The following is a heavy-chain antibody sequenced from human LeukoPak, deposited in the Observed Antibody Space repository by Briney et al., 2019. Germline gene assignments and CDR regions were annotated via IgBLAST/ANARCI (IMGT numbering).Heavy chain of an antibody. CDR1: GGSISSGSYY. CDR2: IYTSGST. Sequence: PSETLSLTCTVSGGSISSGSYYWSWIRQPAGKGLEWIGRIYTSGSTNYNPSLESRVTISVDTSKNQFSLKLSSVTAADTAVYYCARGVQLERLPATQFDYWGQGTLVTVSS. CDR3: ARGVQLERLPATQFDY. J-gene: IGHJ4*02. V-gene: IGHV4-61*02. D-gene: IGHD1-1*01.